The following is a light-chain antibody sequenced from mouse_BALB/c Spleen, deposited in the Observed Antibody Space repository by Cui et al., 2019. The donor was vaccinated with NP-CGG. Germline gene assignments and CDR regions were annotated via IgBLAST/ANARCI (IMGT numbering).Light chain of an antibody. V-gene: IGLV1*01. Sequence: QAVVTQASALTTSPGETVTLTCRSRTGAVTTSHYANWVQEKPDHLFTGLIGGTNNRAPGVPARFSGSLIGDKAALTITGAQTEDEAIYFCALWYSNHWVFGGGTKLTVL. CDR3: ALWYSNHWV. CDR2: GTN. CDR1: TGAVTTSHY. J-gene: IGLJ1*01.